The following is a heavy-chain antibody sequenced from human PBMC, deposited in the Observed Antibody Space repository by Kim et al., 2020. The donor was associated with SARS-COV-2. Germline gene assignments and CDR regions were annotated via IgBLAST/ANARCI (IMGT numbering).Heavy chain of an antibody. V-gene: IGHV4-59*01. D-gene: IGHD4-4*01. J-gene: IGHJ6*03. CDR3: ATADSNYEYYYMDV. Sequence: PPLKSRVTISVDTSKNQFSLKLSSVTAADTAVYYCATADSNYEYYYMDVWGKGTTVTVSS.